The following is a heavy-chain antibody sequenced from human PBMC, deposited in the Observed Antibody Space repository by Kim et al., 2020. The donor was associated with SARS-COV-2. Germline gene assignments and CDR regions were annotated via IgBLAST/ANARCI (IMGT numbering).Heavy chain of an antibody. CDR2: IIPIFGTA. V-gene: IGHV1-69*13. CDR3: ARAFPTVTTLVYYYYYGMDV. CDR1: GGTFSSYA. Sequence: SVKVSCKASGGTFSSYAISWVRQAPGQGLEWMGGIIPIFGTANYAQKFQGRVTITADESTSTAYMELSSLRSEDTAVYYCARAFPTVTTLVYYYYYGMDVWGQGTTVTVSS. D-gene: IGHD4-17*01. J-gene: IGHJ6*02.